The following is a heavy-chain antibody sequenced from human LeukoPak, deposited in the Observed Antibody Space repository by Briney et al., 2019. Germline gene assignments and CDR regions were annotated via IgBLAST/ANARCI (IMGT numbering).Heavy chain of an antibody. CDR3: ARAVENWFDP. Sequence: GGSLRLSCAASGFIVSSKYMTWVRQAPDKGLEWVAVTSYDEGNKYYVDSVKGRFTISRDNSKNTLYLQMNSLRPEDTAVYYCARAVENWFDPWGQGTLVTVSS. D-gene: IGHD4-23*01. CDR1: GFIVSSKY. J-gene: IGHJ5*02. CDR2: TSYDEGNK. V-gene: IGHV3-30-3*01.